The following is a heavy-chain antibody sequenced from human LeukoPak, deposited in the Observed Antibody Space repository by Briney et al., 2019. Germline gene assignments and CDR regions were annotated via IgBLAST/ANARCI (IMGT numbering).Heavy chain of an antibody. J-gene: IGHJ5*02. CDR3: ARIDNYDFWSGQGLGGIDP. CDR1: GYTFTSYG. Sequence: ASVKVSCKASGYTFTSYGISWVRQAPGQGLEWMGWISAYNGNTNYAQKFQGRVTITADKSTSTAYMELSSLRSEDTAVYYCARIDNYDFWSGQGLGGIDPWGQGTLVTVSS. D-gene: IGHD3-3*01. CDR2: ISAYNGNT. V-gene: IGHV1-18*01.